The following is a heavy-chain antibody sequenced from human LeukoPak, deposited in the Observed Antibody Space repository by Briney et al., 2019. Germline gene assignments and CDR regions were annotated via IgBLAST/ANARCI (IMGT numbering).Heavy chain of an antibody. CDR2: IYYSRST. J-gene: IGHJ4*02. D-gene: IGHD6-13*01. CDR3: GRHPFDIATATAGDFDY. Sequence: SETLSLTCTVSAGSITSSSSYWGWIRQPPGKGLEWFGIIYYSRSTYYNPSLKSQVTISVDTSKNPFSLKRSSLTAAATAVYYRGRHPFDIATATAGDFDYWGQGTLGTVSS. CDR1: AGSITSSSSY. V-gene: IGHV4-39*01.